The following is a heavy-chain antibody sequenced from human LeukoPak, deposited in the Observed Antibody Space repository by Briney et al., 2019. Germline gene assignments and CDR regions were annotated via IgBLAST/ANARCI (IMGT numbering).Heavy chain of an antibody. D-gene: IGHD3-3*01. CDR2: INHSGTT. Sequence: PSETLSLTCSVYGGSHNGYYWSWIRQPPGKGLEWMGEINHSGTTNYNPSLKSRVTMSLDTSKNQFSLRLNSVSAADMAVYYCARVPLRFLEPFDYWGQGILVTVSS. J-gene: IGHJ4*02. V-gene: IGHV4-34*01. CDR1: GGSHNGYY. CDR3: ARVPLRFLEPFDY.